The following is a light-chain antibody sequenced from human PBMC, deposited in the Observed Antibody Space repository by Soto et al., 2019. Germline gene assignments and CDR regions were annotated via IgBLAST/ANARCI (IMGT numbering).Light chain of an antibody. Sequence: QSALTQPASVSGSPGQSITISCTGTSSDVGGYNYVSWYQQHPGKAPKFMIYDVSNRPSGVSNRCSGSKSGNTASLTISGLQADDEADYYCSSYTTSNTRQVVFGTGTKLTVL. CDR1: SSDVGGYNY. CDR3: SSYTTSNTRQVV. V-gene: IGLV2-14*01. CDR2: DVS. J-gene: IGLJ1*01.